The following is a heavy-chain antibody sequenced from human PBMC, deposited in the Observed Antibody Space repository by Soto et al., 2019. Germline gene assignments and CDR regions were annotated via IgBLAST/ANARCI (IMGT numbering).Heavy chain of an antibody. CDR1: GFTFNNYG. V-gene: IGHV3-33*01. D-gene: IGHD2-15*01. CDR3: ARVRDPGYTSTCYDY. CDR2: IWYDGTNK. Sequence: GSLRLSCAASGFTFNNYGMHWVRQAPGKGLEWVAVIWYDGTNKYYGDSVKGRFTVSRDNSKNTLYLQMNSLRAEDTAVYYCARVRDPGYTSTCYDYRGQGTLVTVSS. J-gene: IGHJ4*02.